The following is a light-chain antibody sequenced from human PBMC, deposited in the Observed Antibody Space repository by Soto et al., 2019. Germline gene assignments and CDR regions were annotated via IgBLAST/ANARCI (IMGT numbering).Light chain of an antibody. J-gene: IGKJ1*01. V-gene: IGKV1-5*03. Sequence: DIQMTQSPSTLSGSVGDRVTITCRASQTISSWLAWYQQKPGKAPKLLIYKASTLKSGVPSRFSGSGSGPEFTLTISSLQHDDFATYYCQHYNSYSEAFGQGTKVELK. CDR2: KAS. CDR3: QHYNSYSEA. CDR1: QTISSW.